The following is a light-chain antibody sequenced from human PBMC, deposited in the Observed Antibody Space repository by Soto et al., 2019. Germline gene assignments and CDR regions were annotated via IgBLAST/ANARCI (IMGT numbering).Light chain of an antibody. CDR2: GAS. CDR1: QSVSSSY. CDR3: QQYDSSPWT. V-gene: IGKV3-20*01. Sequence: ETVLTQYPGTLSLSPGERATLSCRASQSVSSSYLAWYQQTPGQAPRLLIYGASSRATGIPDRFSGSGSGTDFTLTISRLEPEDFAVYYCQQYDSSPWTFGQGTKVDIK. J-gene: IGKJ1*01.